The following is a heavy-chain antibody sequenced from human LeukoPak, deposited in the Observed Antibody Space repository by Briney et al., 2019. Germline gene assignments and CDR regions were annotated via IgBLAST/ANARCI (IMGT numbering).Heavy chain of an antibody. J-gene: IGHJ4*02. CDR3: AKDRHSSGWYFDY. CDR1: GFTFSSYG. D-gene: IGHD6-19*01. V-gene: IGHV3-30*18. CDR2: ISDDGSNK. Sequence: PGGSLRLSCAASGFTFSSYGMHWVRQAPGKGLEWVAVISDDGSNKYYADYVKGRFTISRDSSKNTLYLQMNSLRAEDTAVYYCAKDRHSSGWYFDYWGQGTLVTVSP.